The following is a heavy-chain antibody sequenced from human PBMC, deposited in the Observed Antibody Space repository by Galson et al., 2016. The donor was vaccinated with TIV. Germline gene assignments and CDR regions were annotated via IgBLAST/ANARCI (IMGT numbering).Heavy chain of an antibody. D-gene: IGHD2-21*02. CDR2: ISYDGSDQ. V-gene: IGHV3-30*04. CDR3: ARVRDSYYFDS. Sequence: SLRLSCAASGFTFSSYGFHWVRQAPGKGLEWIAFISYDGSDQNYADSVKGRFTISRDRSKSTLYLQMRSLRAEDTALYYCARVRDSYYFDSWGQGTQVIVSS. CDR1: GFTFSSYG. J-gene: IGHJ4*02.